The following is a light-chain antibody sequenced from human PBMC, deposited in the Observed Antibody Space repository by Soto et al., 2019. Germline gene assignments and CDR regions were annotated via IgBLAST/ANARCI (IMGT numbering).Light chain of an antibody. J-gene: IGKJ1*01. CDR3: QQYGSSGT. Sequence: EIVLTRSPGTLSSSPGERATLSCRASQSVSSSYLAWYQQKPGQAPRLLIYGASSRATGIPDRFSGSGSGTDFTLTISRLEPEDFAVYYCQQYGSSGTFGQGTKVDIK. V-gene: IGKV3-20*01. CDR1: QSVSSSY. CDR2: GAS.